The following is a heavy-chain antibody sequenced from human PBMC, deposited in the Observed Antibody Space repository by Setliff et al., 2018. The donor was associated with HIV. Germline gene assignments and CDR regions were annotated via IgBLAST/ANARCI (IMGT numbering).Heavy chain of an antibody. CDR3: ARTLPQYTNLFDY. CDR1: GYTFNNYF. J-gene: IGHJ4*02. Sequence: VPSVKVSCKASGYTFNNYFLHWVRQAPGQGLEWMGRFHPYSGHTNYAQNFQGRVTMTMDASITTVYMELSRLRSDDTAVYYCARTLPQYTNLFDYWGQGTLVTVSS. V-gene: IGHV1-2*06. D-gene: IGHD5-18*01. CDR2: FHPYSGHT.